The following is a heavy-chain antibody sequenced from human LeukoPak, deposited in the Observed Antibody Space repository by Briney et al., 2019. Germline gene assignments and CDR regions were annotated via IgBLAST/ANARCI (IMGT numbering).Heavy chain of an antibody. CDR3: ARVPTTTVTVDY. J-gene: IGHJ4*02. V-gene: IGHV3-11*01. CDR1: GFTFSDYY. Sequence: GGSLRLSCAASGFTFSDYYMSWIRQAPGKGLEGVSYISSSGSTIYYADSVKGRFTISRDNAKNSLYLQMNSLRAEDTAVYYCARVPTTTVTVDYWGQGTLVTVSS. CDR2: ISSSGSTI. D-gene: IGHD4-17*01.